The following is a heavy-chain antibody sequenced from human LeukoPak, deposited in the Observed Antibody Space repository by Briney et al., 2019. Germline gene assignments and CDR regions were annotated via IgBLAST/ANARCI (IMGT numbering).Heavy chain of an antibody. CDR2: ISYDGSNK. Sequence: GGSLRLSCAASGFTFSSYAMHWVRQAPGKGLEWVAVISYDGSNKYYADSVKGRFTISRGNSKNTLYLQMNSLRAEDTAVYYCARDSSTRELLSYLDYWGQGTLVTVSS. D-gene: IGHD1-26*01. J-gene: IGHJ4*02. CDR1: GFTFSSYA. V-gene: IGHV3-30*04. CDR3: ARDSSTRELLSYLDY.